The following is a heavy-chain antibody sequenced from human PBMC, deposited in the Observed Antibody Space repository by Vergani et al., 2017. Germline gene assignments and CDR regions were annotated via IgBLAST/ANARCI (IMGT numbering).Heavy chain of an antibody. CDR2: ISGSGGST. CDR1: GFTFSSYA. V-gene: IGHV3-23*01. CDR3: AKSLRVTIFGVAKSYYYYYGMDV. D-gene: IGHD3-3*01. Sequence: EVQLLESGGGLVQPGGSLILSCAASGFTFSSYAMSWVRQAPGKGLEWVSAISGSGGSTYYADSVKGRFTISRDNSKNTLYLQMNSLRAEDTAVYYCAKSLRVTIFGVAKSYYYYYGMDVWGQGTTVTVSS. J-gene: IGHJ6*02.